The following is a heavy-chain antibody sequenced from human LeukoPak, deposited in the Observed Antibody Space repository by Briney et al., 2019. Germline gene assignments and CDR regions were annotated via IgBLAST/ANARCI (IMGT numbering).Heavy chain of an antibody. Sequence: SETLSLTCTVSGGSISSSSYYWGWIRQPPGKGLEWIGSIYYSGSTYYNPSLKSRVTMSIDMSKNQFSLKLTSVTAADTALYYCAKVTPVGELSQFDYWGQGTLVTVSS. J-gene: IGHJ4*02. D-gene: IGHD3-16*02. CDR1: GGSISSSSYY. V-gene: IGHV4-39*07. CDR2: IYYSGST. CDR3: AKVTPVGELSQFDY.